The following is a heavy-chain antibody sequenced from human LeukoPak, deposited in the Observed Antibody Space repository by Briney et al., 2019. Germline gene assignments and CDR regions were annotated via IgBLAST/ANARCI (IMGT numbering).Heavy chain of an antibody. CDR3: ARGPNSNWSGLDF. D-gene: IGHD6-6*01. CDR2: ISPTGSTT. Sequence: PGGSLRLSCTASGFSFSGHWMHWARQPPGKRLVWVSRISPTGSTTSYADSVKGRFTVSRDNAKNTLYLQVNNLRAEDTAVYYCARGPNSNWSGLDFWGQGTLLTVSS. J-gene: IGHJ4*02. V-gene: IGHV3-74*01. CDR1: GFSFSGHW.